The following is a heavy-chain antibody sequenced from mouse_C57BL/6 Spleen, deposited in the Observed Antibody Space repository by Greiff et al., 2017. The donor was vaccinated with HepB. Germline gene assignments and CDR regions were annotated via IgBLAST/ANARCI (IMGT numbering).Heavy chain of an antibody. J-gene: IGHJ4*01. CDR1: GFTFSSYG. D-gene: IGHD3-2*02. V-gene: IGHV5-6*01. Sequence: EVQLVESGGDLVKPGGSLKLSCAASGFTFSSYGMSWVRQTPDKRLEWVATISSGGSYTYYPDSVKGRFTISRDNAKNTLYLQMSSLKSEDTAMYYGARQLRGDYYAMDYWGQGTSVTVSS. CDR3: ARQLRGDYYAMDY. CDR2: ISSGGSYT.